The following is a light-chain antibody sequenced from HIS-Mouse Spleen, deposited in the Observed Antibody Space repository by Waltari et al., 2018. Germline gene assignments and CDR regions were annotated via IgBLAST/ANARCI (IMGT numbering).Light chain of an antibody. V-gene: IGLV2-23*01. J-gene: IGLJ2*01. CDR2: EGS. Sequence: QSALNSPASVPGAPGQSITIPGPGTSSDVVSYNLCSCYQQHQGKAPRLLIYEGSKRPSGVSNRFAGSKSGNTASLTISWLQAEDEADYYCCSYAGSSTLVFGGGTKLTVL. CDR3: CSYAGSSTLV. CDR1: SSDVVSYNL.